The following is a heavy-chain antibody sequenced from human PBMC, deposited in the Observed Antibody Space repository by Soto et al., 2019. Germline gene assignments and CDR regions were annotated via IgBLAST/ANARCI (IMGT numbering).Heavy chain of an antibody. J-gene: IGHJ5*02. CDR3: ARSPVLGGWYAH. D-gene: IGHD2-15*01. V-gene: IGHV3-66*01. CDR1: GFTVSSNY. Sequence: GGSLRLSCAASGFTVSSNYMSWVRQAPGKGLEWVSVIYSGGSTYYADSVKGRFTISRDNSKNTLYRQMNSLRAEDTAVYYCARSPVLGGWYAHWGQGTLVTVSS. CDR2: IYSGGST.